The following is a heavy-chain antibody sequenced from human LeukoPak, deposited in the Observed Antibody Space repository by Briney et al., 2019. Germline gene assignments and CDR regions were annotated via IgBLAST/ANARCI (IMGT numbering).Heavy chain of an antibody. CDR3: AAELYGVYTDCCTFHL. CDR2: IIVGSGAT. V-gene: IGHV1-58*01. J-gene: IGHJ3*01. D-gene: IGHD4-17*01. Sequence: SVKVSCKTSGFTFSTSAVQWVRQARGQRLEWIGWIIVGSGATNYAQSLQGRFTITRVMSTNTAYMELSSLGSEDSAVYYCAAELYGVYTDCCTFHLWGQGTLVTVSS. CDR1: GFTFSTSA.